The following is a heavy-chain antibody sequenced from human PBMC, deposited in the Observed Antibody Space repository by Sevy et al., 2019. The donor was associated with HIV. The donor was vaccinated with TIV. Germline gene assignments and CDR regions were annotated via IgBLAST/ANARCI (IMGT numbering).Heavy chain of an antibody. J-gene: IGHJ5*02. Sequence: GGSLRLSCVASGFRLSDYWMYWVRQVPGKGLIWVSRICDDERNRGYVDSVRGRFTISRDDAKNTLYLQINRLRVEDTGIYFCARINASIPVPGSLRSDPWGQGTRVTVSS. CDR3: ARINASIPVPGSLRSDP. V-gene: IGHV3-74*01. D-gene: IGHD2-15*01. CDR2: ICDDERNR. CDR1: GFRLSDYW.